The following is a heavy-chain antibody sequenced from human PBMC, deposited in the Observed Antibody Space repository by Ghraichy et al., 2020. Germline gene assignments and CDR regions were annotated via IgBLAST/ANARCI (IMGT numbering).Heavy chain of an antibody. Sequence: GGSLRLSCAASGFTFSSYSMNWVRQAPGKGLEWVSSISSSSSFIYYADSVKGRFTISRDNAKNSLYLQMNSLRAEDTAVYYCARDGLLTGPRYYYYGMDVWGQGTTVTVSS. CDR3: ARDGLLTGPRYYYYGMDV. J-gene: IGHJ6*02. CDR2: ISSSSSFI. CDR1: GFTFSSYS. V-gene: IGHV3-21*01. D-gene: IGHD1-26*01.